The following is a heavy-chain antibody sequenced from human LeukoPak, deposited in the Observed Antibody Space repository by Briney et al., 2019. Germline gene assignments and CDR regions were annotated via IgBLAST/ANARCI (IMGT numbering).Heavy chain of an antibody. J-gene: IGHJ4*02. V-gene: IGHV1-2*06. Sequence: ASVKVSCKASGYTFTGYYMHWVRQAPGQALELMGRINPNSGGTNYAQKFQGRVTMTRDTSISTAYMELSRLRSDDTAVYYCARVDAIAVDLDWGQGTLVTVSS. CDR3: ARVDAIAVDLD. D-gene: IGHD6-19*01. CDR2: INPNSGGT. CDR1: GYTFTGYY.